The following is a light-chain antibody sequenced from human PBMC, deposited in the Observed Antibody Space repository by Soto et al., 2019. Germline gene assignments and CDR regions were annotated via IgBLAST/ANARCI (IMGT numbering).Light chain of an antibody. CDR1: SSDVGGYNY. V-gene: IGLV2-14*01. J-gene: IGLJ3*02. Sequence: QSALTQPASVSGSPGQSITFSCTGTSSDVGGYNYVSWYQQHPGKAPKLMIYEVSNRPSGVSNRFSGSKSGNTASLTISGLQAADEADYYCSSYSSSSSLVFGGGTKLTVL. CDR2: EVS. CDR3: SSYSSSSSLV.